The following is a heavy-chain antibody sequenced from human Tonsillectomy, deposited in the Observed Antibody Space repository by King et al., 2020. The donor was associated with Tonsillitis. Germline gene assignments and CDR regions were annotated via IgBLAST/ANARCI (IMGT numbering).Heavy chain of an antibody. CDR2: INQNGSEK. Sequence: VQLVESGGGLVQPGGSLRLSCAVSGLTFSSYWMSWVRQAPGKGLEWVANINQNGSEKYYVDSVKGRFTISRDNAKNSLYLQMNSLRADDTAVYYCARDVTFGGKYWGPGTLVTVSS. CDR1: GLTFSSYW. J-gene: IGHJ4*02. D-gene: IGHD4-23*01. V-gene: IGHV3-7*03. CDR3: ARDVTFGGKY.